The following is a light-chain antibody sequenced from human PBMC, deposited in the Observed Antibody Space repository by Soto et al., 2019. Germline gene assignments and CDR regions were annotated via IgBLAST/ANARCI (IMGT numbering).Light chain of an antibody. Sequence: EIVLTQSPGTLCLSPGERAAISCRASQSVSSSTSLAWYQQKTGQAPRLLIYGASSRAAGVPDRFSGSGSGTDITLTISRLEPEDFAVYYCQQYGESPLTFGGGTKVE. CDR2: GAS. CDR1: QSVSSSTS. J-gene: IGKJ4*01. V-gene: IGKV3-20*01. CDR3: QQYGESPLT.